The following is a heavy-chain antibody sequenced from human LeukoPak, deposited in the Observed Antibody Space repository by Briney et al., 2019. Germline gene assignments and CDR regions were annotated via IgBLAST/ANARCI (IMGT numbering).Heavy chain of an antibody. CDR2: IYYSGST. CDR3: ARDARYYDSSGYYYYYYYYMDV. J-gene: IGHJ6*03. Sequence: PSETLSLTCTVSGGSISSYYWSWIRQPPGKGLEWIGYIYYSGSTNYNPSLKSRVTISVDTSKNQFSLKLSSVTAADTAVYYCARDARYYDSSGYYYYYYYYMDVWGKGTTVTISS. D-gene: IGHD3-22*01. V-gene: IGHV4-59*12. CDR1: GGSISSYY.